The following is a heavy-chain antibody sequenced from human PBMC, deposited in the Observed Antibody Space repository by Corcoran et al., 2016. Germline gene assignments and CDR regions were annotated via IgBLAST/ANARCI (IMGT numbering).Heavy chain of an antibody. Sequence: QVQLVESGGGVVQPGRSLRLSCAASGFTFSSYGMHWVRQAPGKGLEWVAVIWYDGSNKYYADSVKGRFTISRDNSKNTLYLKMNSLRAEDTAVYYCARDMYSRSWYPRSPIDYWGQGTLVTVSS. D-gene: IGHD6-13*01. CDR2: IWYDGSNK. J-gene: IGHJ4*02. CDR1: GFTFSSYG. CDR3: ARDMYSRSWYPRSPIDY. V-gene: IGHV3-33*01.